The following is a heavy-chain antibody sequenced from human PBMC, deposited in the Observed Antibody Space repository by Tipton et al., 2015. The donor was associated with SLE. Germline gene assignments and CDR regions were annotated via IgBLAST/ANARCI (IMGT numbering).Heavy chain of an antibody. CDR2: IWYDGSNK. Sequence: SLRLSCAASGFTFSSYGIHWVRQAPGKGLEWVAVIWYDGSNKNYGDSVKGRFTISRDNSKNTMYLQMNSLRAEDTAIYYCARVVGGGSGSSYYYYYSMDVWGQGTSVAVSS. V-gene: IGHV3-33*01. CDR3: ARVVGGGSGSSYYYYYSMDV. D-gene: IGHD3-10*01. CDR1: GFTFSSYG. J-gene: IGHJ6*02.